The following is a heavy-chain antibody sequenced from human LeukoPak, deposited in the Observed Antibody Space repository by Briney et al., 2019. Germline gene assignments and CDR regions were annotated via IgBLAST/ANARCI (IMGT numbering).Heavy chain of an antibody. CDR3: AREIQGSSWYRGAFDY. J-gene: IGHJ4*02. CDR1: GGSISSYY. D-gene: IGHD6-13*01. CDR2: IYTSGST. V-gene: IGHV4-4*07. Sequence: SETLSLTCTVSGGSISSYYWSWIRQPAGKGLEWIGRIYTSGSTNYNPSLKSRVTMSVDTSKNQFSLKLSSVTAADTAVYYCAREIQGSSWYRGAFDYWGQGTLVTVSS.